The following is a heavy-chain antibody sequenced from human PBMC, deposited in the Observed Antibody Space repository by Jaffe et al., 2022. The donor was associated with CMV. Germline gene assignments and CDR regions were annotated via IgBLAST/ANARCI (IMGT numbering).Heavy chain of an antibody. J-gene: IGHJ4*02. CDR2: INPSGGNT. D-gene: IGHD3-10*01. CDR1: GYTFPTHY. Sequence: QVQLVQSGAEVKKPGASVKISCKASGYTFPTHYLHWVRQAPGQGLEWMGIINPSGGNTNYAQKFQGRVTMTRDTSANTVYLDLTSLRSEDTAVYYCARVAYSGSGTYYNPGYFDHWGQGTLVTVSS. V-gene: IGHV1-46*01. CDR3: ARVAYSGSGTYYNPGYFDH.